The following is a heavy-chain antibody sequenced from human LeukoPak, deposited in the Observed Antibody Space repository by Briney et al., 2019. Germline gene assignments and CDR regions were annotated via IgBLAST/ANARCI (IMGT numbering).Heavy chain of an antibody. V-gene: IGHV4-4*07. CDR2: VYTSGST. J-gene: IGHJ3*02. CDR3: ARGGYNWNDDDAFDI. Sequence: SETLSLTCTVSGGSISSYYWSWIRQPAGKGLEWIERVYTSGSTNYNPSLKSRVTMSVDTSKNQFSLKLSSVTAADTAVYYCARGGYNWNDDDAFDIWGQGTMVTVSS. D-gene: IGHD1-1*01. CDR1: GGSISSYY.